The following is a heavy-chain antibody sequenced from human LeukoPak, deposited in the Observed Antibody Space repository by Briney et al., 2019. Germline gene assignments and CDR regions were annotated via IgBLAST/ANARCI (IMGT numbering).Heavy chain of an antibody. Sequence: PSETLSLTCTVSGGSISGYYWNWIRQPPGKGLQWIANIYSSGNTLYNSSLKSRVAISVDTSKNQFSLKLSSVTAADTAVYYCARELGTYYNAFDYWGQGTLVTVSP. CDR3: ARELGTYYNAFDY. D-gene: IGHD3-10*01. J-gene: IGHJ4*02. CDR2: IYSSGNT. V-gene: IGHV4-59*01. CDR1: GGSISGYY.